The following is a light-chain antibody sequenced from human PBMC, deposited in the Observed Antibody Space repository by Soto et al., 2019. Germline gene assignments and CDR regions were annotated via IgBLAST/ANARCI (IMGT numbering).Light chain of an antibody. V-gene: IGLV2-14*01. Sequence: QSVLTQPASVSGSPGQSITIFFTGTSSDVGAYKFVSWYRHHPGRAPQVMIYEVTNRPSGVSSRFSGSKSGNTASLTISGLQPEDEGDYYCSSYSSTSTPWVFGGGTKVTVL. CDR1: SSDVGAYKF. CDR3: SSYSSTSTPWV. J-gene: IGLJ3*02. CDR2: EVT.